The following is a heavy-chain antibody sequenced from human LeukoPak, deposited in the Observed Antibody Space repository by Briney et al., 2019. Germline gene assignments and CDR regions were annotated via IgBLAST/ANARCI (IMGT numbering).Heavy chain of an antibody. J-gene: IGHJ6*02. CDR3: ARGRVLTGDYYGMDV. D-gene: IGHD6-6*01. V-gene: IGHV3-48*02. CDR1: XFXXSXYS. CDR2: ISSSSSTI. Sequence: GGSLRLSCAASXFXXSXYSMTXVXXXXXXXXEXXXYISSSSSTIYPADSXKGRFTISRDNAKNSLYLQMNSLSDEDTAVYYCARGRVLTGDYYGMDVWGQGTTVTVSS.